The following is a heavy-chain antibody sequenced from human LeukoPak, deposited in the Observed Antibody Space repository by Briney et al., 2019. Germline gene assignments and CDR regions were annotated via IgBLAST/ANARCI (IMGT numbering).Heavy chain of an antibody. CDR2: ISSSGSTI. Sequence: GGSLRLSCAASGFTFSSYEMYWVRQAPGKGLEWVSYISSSGSTIYYADSVKGRFTISRDNAKNSLYLQMNSLRAEDTAVYYCARATYQGESDAFDIWGQGTMVTVSS. D-gene: IGHD3-10*01. CDR1: GFTFSSYE. J-gene: IGHJ3*02. V-gene: IGHV3-48*03. CDR3: ARATYQGESDAFDI.